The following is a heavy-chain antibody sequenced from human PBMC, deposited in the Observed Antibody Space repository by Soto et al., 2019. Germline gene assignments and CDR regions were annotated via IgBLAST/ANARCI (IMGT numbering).Heavy chain of an antibody. V-gene: IGHV4-61*01. J-gene: IGHJ3*02. Sequence: SETRSLTCTVSGGSVSSGIYYWIWIRQPPGKGLEWIGYIYYSGSTNYNPSLKSRVTISVDTSKNQFSLKLSSVTAADTAVYYCARDPGDYGAFDIWGQGTMVTVSS. CDR1: GGSVSSGIYY. CDR2: IYYSGST. D-gene: IGHD4-17*01. CDR3: ARDPGDYGAFDI.